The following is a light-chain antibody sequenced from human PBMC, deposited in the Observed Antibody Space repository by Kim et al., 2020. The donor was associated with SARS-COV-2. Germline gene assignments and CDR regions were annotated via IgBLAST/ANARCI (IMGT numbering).Light chain of an antibody. CDR3: SSYSTATILV. V-gene: IGLV2-14*03. CDR1: NSDIVGYNY. J-gene: IGLJ2*01. Sequence: GQSLTISCTGTNSDIVGYNYVAWYQQHPGKAPKLTIFDINNRPSGVSDRFSGSKSGNTASLTISGLQAKDEADYHCSSYSTATILVFGGGTQLTVL. CDR2: DIN.